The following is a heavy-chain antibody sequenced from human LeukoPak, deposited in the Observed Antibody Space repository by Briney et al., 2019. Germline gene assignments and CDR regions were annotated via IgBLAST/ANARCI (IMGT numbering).Heavy chain of an antibody. J-gene: IGHJ4*02. V-gene: IGHV3-53*01. CDR1: EFSVGSNY. CDR3: ARDDTSGGYYEFGY. CDR2: IANDGRT. D-gene: IGHD6-19*01. Sequence: GGSLRLSCAASEFSVGSNYMTWVRQAPGKGLECVLVIANDGRTYYANSVKGRFTISRDISKNMVYLQMNSLRADDTAVYYCARDDTSGGYYEFGYWGQGTLVTVSS.